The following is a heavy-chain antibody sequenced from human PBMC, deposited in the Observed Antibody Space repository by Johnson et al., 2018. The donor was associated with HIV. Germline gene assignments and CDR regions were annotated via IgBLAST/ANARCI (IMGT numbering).Heavy chain of an antibody. CDR1: GFTFSSYA. V-gene: IGHV3-30*04. CDR3: AREGLFSDAFDF. J-gene: IGHJ3*01. CDR2: ISFDGSNK. D-gene: IGHD3-3*01. Sequence: QVQLVESGGGVVQPGRSLRLSCAASGFTFSSYAMHWVRQAPGKGLGWVAVISFDGSNKYYADSVKGRFTSSRDNSKNTLYLQMNSLRAEDTAVYYCAREGLFSDAFDFWGQGTMVTVSS.